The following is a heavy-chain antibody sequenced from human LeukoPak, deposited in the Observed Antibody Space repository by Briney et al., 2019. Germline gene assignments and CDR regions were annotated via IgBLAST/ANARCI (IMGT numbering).Heavy chain of an antibody. CDR2: IYSGGDT. CDR1: GFTVNNNY. Sequence: GGSLRLSCAASGFTVNNNYMSWVRQAPGKGLEWVSIIYSGGDTNYADSVKGRLTISRDNSKNTLFLQMNSLRADDTAVYYCARVDYGTGSYFDLWGQGTLVTVSS. D-gene: IGHD3-10*01. CDR3: ARVDYGTGSYFDL. V-gene: IGHV3-66*01. J-gene: IGHJ4*02.